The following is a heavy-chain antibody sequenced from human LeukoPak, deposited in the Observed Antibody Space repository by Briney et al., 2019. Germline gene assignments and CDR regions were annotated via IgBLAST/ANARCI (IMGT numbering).Heavy chain of an antibody. CDR1: GGSISSSSYY. CDR2: IYYSGST. Sequence: SETLSLTCTVSGGSISSSSYYWGWIRQPPGKGLEWIGSIYYSGSTYYNPSPKSRVTISVDTSKNQFSLKLSSVTAADTAVYYCARGDYDFWSGYPYAFDIWGQGTMVTVSS. CDR3: ARGDYDFWSGYPYAFDI. D-gene: IGHD3-3*01. J-gene: IGHJ3*02. V-gene: IGHV4-39*01.